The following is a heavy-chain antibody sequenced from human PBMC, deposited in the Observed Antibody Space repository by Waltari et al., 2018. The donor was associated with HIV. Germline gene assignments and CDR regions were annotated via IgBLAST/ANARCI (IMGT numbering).Heavy chain of an antibody. CDR2: INHSGST. CDR1: GGSFSGYY. J-gene: IGHJ6*02. Sequence: QVQLQQWGAGLLKPSETLSLTCAVYGGSFSGYYWSWLRQPPEKGLEWIAEINHSGSTNYNPSLKSRVTISIDTSKKQFSLKLSSVTAADTAVYYCARTGIEDYYYYGMDVWGQGTTVTVSS. V-gene: IGHV4-34*01. D-gene: IGHD3-10*01. CDR3: ARTGIEDYYYYGMDV.